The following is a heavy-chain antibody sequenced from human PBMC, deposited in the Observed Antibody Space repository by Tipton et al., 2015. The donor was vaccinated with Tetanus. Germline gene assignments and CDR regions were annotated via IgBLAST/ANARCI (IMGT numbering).Heavy chain of an antibody. CDR1: GGSISSYY. CDR2: THHSGNT. Sequence: GLVKPSETLSLICTVSGGSISSYYWNWIRQVPGKGLEWIGYTHHSGNTNYNPSLSGRVTTSVDTSKNQFSLKMSSVTAADTAVYYCARGAYSYDSSGYYYLLDPWGQGTLVTVFS. J-gene: IGHJ5*02. D-gene: IGHD3-22*01. V-gene: IGHV4-59*01. CDR3: ARGAYSYDSSGYYYLLDP.